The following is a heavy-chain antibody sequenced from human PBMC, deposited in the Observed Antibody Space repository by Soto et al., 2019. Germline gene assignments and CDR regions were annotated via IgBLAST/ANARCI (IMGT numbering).Heavy chain of an antibody. J-gene: IGHJ4*02. D-gene: IGHD3-3*01. CDR1: SGSISSSNW. CDR3: ARFGRSGRDDDY. CDR2: IYHSGST. V-gene: IGHV4-4*02. Sequence: SETQSLTCAVSSGSISSSNWWSWVRQPPGKGLEWIGEIYHSGSTNYNPSLKSRVTISVDKSKNQFSLKLSSVTAADTAVYYCARFGRSGRDDDYWGQGTLVTVSS.